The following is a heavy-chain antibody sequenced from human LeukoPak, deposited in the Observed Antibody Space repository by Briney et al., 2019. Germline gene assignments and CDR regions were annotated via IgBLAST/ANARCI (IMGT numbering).Heavy chain of an antibody. D-gene: IGHD3-22*01. CDR2: INPNSGDT. CDR1: GYTFTGFY. Sequence: GASVKVSCKASGYTFTGFYMHWVRQAPGQGLEWMGRINPNSGDTNYAQKFQGRVTMTRDTSISTAYMELSRLTSDDTAVYYCARVHDSSGYVVGYWGQGTLVTASS. J-gene: IGHJ4*02. V-gene: IGHV1-2*06. CDR3: ARVHDSSGYVVGY.